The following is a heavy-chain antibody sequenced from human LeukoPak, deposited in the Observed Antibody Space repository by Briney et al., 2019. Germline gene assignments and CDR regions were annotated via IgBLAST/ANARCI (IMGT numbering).Heavy chain of an antibody. CDR2: FYRGGST. CDR3: ARDLAAAGYFDY. Sequence: PGGSLRLSCAASGFTFSSYGMHWVRQAPGKGLEWVSVFYRGGSTYYADSVKGRFTISRDDSKNALYLQMNSLRAEDTAVYYCARDLAAAGYFDYWGQGILVSVSS. D-gene: IGHD6-13*01. J-gene: IGHJ4*02. CDR1: GFTFSSYG. V-gene: IGHV3-NL1*01.